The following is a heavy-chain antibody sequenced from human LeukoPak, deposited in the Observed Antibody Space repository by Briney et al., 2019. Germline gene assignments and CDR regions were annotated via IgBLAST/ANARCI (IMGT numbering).Heavy chain of an antibody. CDR1: GFTFSSYA. J-gene: IGHJ4*02. Sequence: GRSLRLSCAASGFTFSSYAMHWVRQAPGKGLEWVAVISYDGSNKYYADSVKGRFTISRDNSKNTLYLQMNSLRAEDTAVYYCARAPSGGAAGNFDYWGQGTLVTVSS. D-gene: IGHD6-13*01. V-gene: IGHV3-30-3*01. CDR3: ARAPSGGAAGNFDY. CDR2: ISYDGSNK.